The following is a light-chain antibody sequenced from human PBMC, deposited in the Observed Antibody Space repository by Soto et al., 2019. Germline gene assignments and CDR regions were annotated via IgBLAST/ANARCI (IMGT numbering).Light chain of an antibody. J-gene: IGLJ1*01. CDR3: SSYTNSNTHV. CDR1: SSDVGAHNF. CDR2: EVS. Sequence: QSALTQPASVSGSPGQSITISCTGTSSDVGAHNFVSWYQQHPGTAPKLMIYEVSNRPSGISSRFSGSKSGNTASLTISGLQAEDEAAYYCSSYTNSNTHVFGIGTKVTVL. V-gene: IGLV2-14*01.